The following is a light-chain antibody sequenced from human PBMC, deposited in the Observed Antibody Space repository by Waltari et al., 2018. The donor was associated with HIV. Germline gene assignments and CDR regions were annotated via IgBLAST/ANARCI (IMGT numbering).Light chain of an antibody. Sequence: QSALTQPPSVSGSPGQSVTISCTGSSSDVGSYNRVSWYQQPPGKAPKLIIYEVLNRPSGVPDRCSGSKSADTASLIISGLQAEDEADYYCSSYTSSGTWVFGGGTKLTVL. J-gene: IGLJ3*02. CDR2: EVL. CDR1: SSDVGSYNR. CDR3: SSYTSSGTWV. V-gene: IGLV2-18*02.